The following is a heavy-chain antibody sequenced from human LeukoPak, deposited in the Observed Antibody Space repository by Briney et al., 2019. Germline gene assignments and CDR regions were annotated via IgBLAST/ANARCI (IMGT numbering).Heavy chain of an antibody. J-gene: IGHJ4*02. CDR2: IYTSGST. D-gene: IGHD3-9*01. CDR1: GGSISSYY. Sequence: AETLTLTCTVSGGSISSYYWSWIRQPPGKGLEWIGYIYTSGSTNYNPVLRSRVTISVDTSKIQFSLKLSSVTAAYTAVYYCARQTIAGLPVGWGQGTLVTVSS. V-gene: IGHV4-4*09. CDR3: ARQTIAGLPVG.